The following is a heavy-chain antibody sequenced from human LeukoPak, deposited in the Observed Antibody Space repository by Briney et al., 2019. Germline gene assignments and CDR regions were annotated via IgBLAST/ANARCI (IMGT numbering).Heavy chain of an antibody. J-gene: IGHJ4*02. CDR2: IYSSGST. CDR1: GASINSYY. Sequence: SETLSLTCTVSGASINSYYWSWIRQPPGKGLEWIGYIYSSGSTNYNPSLKSRVTISADTSKNQFSLKLSSVTAADTAVYYCASRKLGNDYWGQGTLVTVSS. V-gene: IGHV4-59*01. D-gene: IGHD7-27*01. CDR3: ASRKLGNDY.